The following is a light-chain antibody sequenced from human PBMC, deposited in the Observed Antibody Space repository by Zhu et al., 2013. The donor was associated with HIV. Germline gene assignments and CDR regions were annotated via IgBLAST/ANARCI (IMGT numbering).Light chain of an antibody. J-gene: IGKJ2*01. CDR3: QQYYSTPYT. CDR2: GAS. Sequence: DIVLTQSPGTLSLSPGERATLSCRASQSVNSNFLAWYQQKRGQAPRLLIHGASTRATGIADRFSGSGSGTDFTLTISSLQAEDVAVYYCQQYYSTPYTFGQGTKLEIK. CDR1: QSVNSNF. V-gene: IGKV3-20*01.